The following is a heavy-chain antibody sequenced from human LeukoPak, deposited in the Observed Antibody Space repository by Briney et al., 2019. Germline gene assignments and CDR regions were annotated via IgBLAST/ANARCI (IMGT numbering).Heavy chain of an antibody. CDR2: IYYTGST. D-gene: IGHD2-2*01. CDR1: GGSISTHY. J-gene: IGHJ3*02. Sequence: SETLSLTCIVSGGSISTHYWTWIRQPPGKGLERIGYIYYTGSTTYNSSLKSRVTISVDTSENQFALRLSSVTAADTAVYYCARQPTSTTWPMTHAFDIWGQGTSVTVSS. CDR3: ARQPTSTTWPMTHAFDI. V-gene: IGHV4-59*08.